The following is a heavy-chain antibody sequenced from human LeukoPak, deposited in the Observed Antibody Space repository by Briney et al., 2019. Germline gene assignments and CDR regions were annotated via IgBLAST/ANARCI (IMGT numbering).Heavy chain of an antibody. CDR2: IKDDGSAQ. V-gene: IGHV3-7*01. Sequence: AGGSLRLPCAASGFTFGAYWMSWFRQAPGKGPEWVASIKDDGSAQFYVDSLEGRFTISRDNSKNTLYLQMNSLRAEDTAVYYCARGASGGHSGSLTRPKPSYYYYGMDVWGQGTTVTVSS. CDR1: GFTFGAYW. D-gene: IGHD3-10*01. J-gene: IGHJ6*02. CDR3: ARGASGGHSGSLTRPKPSYYYYGMDV.